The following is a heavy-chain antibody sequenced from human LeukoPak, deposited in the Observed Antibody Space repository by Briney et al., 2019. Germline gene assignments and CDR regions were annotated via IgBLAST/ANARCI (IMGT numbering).Heavy chain of an antibody. CDR1: GGSISSYY. V-gene: IGHV4-59*01. CDR3: ARDPPYGDYDGKTNRDAFDI. CDR2: IYYSGST. Sequence: SETLSLTCTVSGGSISSYYWSWIRQPPGKGLEWIGYIYYSGSTNYNPSLKSRVTISVDTSKNQFSLKLSSVTAADTAVYYCARDPPYGDYDGKTNRDAFDIWGQGTMVTVSS. D-gene: IGHD4-17*01. J-gene: IGHJ3*02.